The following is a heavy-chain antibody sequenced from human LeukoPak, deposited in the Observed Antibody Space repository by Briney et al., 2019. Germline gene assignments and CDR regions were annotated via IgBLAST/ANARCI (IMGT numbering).Heavy chain of an antibody. CDR2: ISGSENYI. CDR1: GFTFSDYY. V-gene: IGHV3-11*04. J-gene: IGHJ5*02. Sequence: GGSLRLSCEASGFTFSDYYMSWIRQAPGKGLEWLAYISGSENYIYYADSVKGRFTISRDNAKNSVYLQMDSLRVEDTARYYCARDFIPAATFLSWGQGTRVAVSS. CDR3: ARDFIPAATFLS. D-gene: IGHD6-25*01.